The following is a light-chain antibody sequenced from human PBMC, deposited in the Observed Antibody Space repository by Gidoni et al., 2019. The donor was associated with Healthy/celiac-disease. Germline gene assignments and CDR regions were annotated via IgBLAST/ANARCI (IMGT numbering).Light chain of an antibody. CDR2: DAS. J-gene: IGKJ3*01. Sequence: DIQMTQSPSSLSASVGDRVTITCQASQDISNYLNWYQQKPGKAPKLLIYDASNLETGVPSRFSGSGSGTDFTFTISSLQPEDIATYYCQQYDNLLRATFGPGTKVEIK. CDR1: QDISNY. V-gene: IGKV1-33*01. CDR3: QQYDNLLRAT.